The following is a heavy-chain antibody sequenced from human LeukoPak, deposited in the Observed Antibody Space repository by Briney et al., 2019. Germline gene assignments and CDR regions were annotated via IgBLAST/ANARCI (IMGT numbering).Heavy chain of an antibody. CDR1: GYTFTSYY. CDR3: AREVVPAATYMDV. CDR2: INPNSGGT. V-gene: IGHV1-2*02. Sequence: GASVKVSCKASGYTFTSYYMHWVRQAPGQGLEWMGWINPNSGGTNYAQKFQGRVTMTRDTSISTAYMELNRLRSDDTAVYYCAREVVPAATYMDVWGKGTTVTVSS. D-gene: IGHD2-2*01. J-gene: IGHJ6*03.